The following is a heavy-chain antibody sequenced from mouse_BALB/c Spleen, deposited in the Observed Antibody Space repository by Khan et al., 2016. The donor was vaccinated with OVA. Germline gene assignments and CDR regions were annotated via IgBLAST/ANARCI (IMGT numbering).Heavy chain of an antibody. V-gene: IGHV3-2*02. Sequence: QLEESRPGLVKPSQSLSLTCTVTGYSITSGYAWNWIRQFPGNKLEWMGYISYSGSTSYNPSLRSRISITRDTSKNQFFLQLNSVTTEDTATYYCARKNYYGYAMDYWGQGTSVTVSS. J-gene: IGHJ4*01. CDR2: ISYSGST. CDR3: ARKNYYGYAMDY. CDR1: GYSITSGYA. D-gene: IGHD1-1*01.